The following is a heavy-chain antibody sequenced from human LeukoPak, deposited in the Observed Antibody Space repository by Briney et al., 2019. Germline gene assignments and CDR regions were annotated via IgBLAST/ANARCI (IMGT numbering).Heavy chain of an antibody. V-gene: IGHV1-69*13. D-gene: IGHD3-3*01. J-gene: IGHJ2*01. Sequence: SVKVSCKASGGTFSSYAISWVRQAPGQGLEWMGGIIPIFGTANYAQKFQGRVTITADESTSTAYMELSSLRSEDTAVYYCAREGAILERLTLGYFDLWGRGTLVTVSS. CDR3: AREGAILERLTLGYFDL. CDR1: GGTFSSYA. CDR2: IIPIFGTA.